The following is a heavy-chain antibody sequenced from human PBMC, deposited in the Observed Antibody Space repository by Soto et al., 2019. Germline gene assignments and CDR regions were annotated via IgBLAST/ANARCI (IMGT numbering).Heavy chain of an antibody. D-gene: IGHD2-2*01. J-gene: IGHJ4*02. V-gene: IGHV4-30-2*01. CDR3: ARGDYQYSIDY. CDR1: GDSMTSGDYS. CDR2: IYRTGNT. Sequence: SETLSLTCTVSGDSMTSGDYSWSWIRQPPGKGLEWLGYIYRTGNTHYSPSLKSRVSISQDRSKKQFSLELTSVTAADTAVYYCARGDYQYSIDYWGQGTLVTVS.